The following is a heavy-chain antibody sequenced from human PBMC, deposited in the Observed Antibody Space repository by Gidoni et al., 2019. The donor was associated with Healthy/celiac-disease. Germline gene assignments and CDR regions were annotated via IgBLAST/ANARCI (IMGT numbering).Heavy chain of an antibody. V-gene: IGHV3-23*04. D-gene: IGHD7-27*01. CDR3: AKVTTGYGGNWGIYYYYYGMDV. J-gene: IGHJ6*02. CDR2: ISGSGGST. CDR1: GFTFSSYA. Sequence: ELQLVESVGGLVQPGGSLRLSCAASGFTFSSYAMSWVRQAPGKGLEWVSAISGSGGSTYYADSVKGRFTISRDNSKNTLYLQMNSLRAEDTAVYYCAKVTTGYGGNWGIYYYYYGMDVWGQGTTVTVSS.